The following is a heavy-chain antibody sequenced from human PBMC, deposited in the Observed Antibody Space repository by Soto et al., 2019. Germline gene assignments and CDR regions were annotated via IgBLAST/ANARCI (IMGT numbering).Heavy chain of an antibody. Sequence: PGGSLRLSCAASGFTFNSYAMSWVRQAPGKGLEWVSAISGSGGYTFYADSVKGRFTISRDNSKNTLYLQMNSLRPEDTAVYYCAKDRGCFQHWGQGTLVTVSS. J-gene: IGHJ1*01. CDR1: GFTFNSYA. CDR3: AKDRGCFQH. CDR2: ISGSGGYT. V-gene: IGHV3-23*01.